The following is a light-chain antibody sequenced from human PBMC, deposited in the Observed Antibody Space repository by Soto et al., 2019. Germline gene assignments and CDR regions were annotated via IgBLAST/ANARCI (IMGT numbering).Light chain of an antibody. CDR2: GAS. CDR1: QSVGST. CDR3: QQYKNWPLT. V-gene: IGKV3-15*01. J-gene: IGKJ4*01. Sequence: EIVMTQSPATLSVSPGGRATLSCRASQSVGSTIAWYQQKPGQAPRLLIYGASTRATGFPARFSGSGSGTEFPLTISSLQSEDFAVYYCQQYKNWPLTFGGGTRVEIK.